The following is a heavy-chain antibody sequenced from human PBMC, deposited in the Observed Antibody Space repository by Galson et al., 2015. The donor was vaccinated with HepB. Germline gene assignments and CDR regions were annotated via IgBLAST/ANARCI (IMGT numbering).Heavy chain of an antibody. CDR3: ARGWGDSGDYVLYGMDV. J-gene: IGHJ6*02. CDR2: MNPCTGNA. Sequence: SVKVSCKASGYTFIDYDINWVRQATGQGPEWMGWMNPCTGNADYAQKFQGRVTMTRDTSTSTAYLEVRGLRSEDTAVYFCARGWGDSGDYVLYGMDVWGQGATVTVPS. V-gene: IGHV1-8*01. CDR1: GYTFIDYD. D-gene: IGHD4-17*01.